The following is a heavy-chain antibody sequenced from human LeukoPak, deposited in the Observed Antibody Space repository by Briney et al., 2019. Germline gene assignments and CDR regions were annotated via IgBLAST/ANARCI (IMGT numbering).Heavy chain of an antibody. J-gene: IGHJ4*02. D-gene: IGHD3-22*01. CDR3: ARDGYDSSGCDY. CDR2: ISYDGSNK. Sequence: GGSLRLSCTASGFTFSNSGMHWVRQAPGKGLEWVAVISYDGSNKYYADSVKGRFTISRDNSKNTLYLQMNSLRAEDTAVYYCARDGYDSSGCDYWGQGTLVTVSS. CDR1: GFTFSNSG. V-gene: IGHV3-30*19.